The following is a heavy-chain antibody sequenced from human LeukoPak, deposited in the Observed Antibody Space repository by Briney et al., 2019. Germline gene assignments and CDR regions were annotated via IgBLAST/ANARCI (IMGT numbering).Heavy chain of an antibody. Sequence: ASVKVSCKASGYTFTSYYMNWVRQAPGQGLEWMGIINPSGGSTSYAQKFQGRVTMTRDTSISTAYMELSRLRSDDTAVYYCAREIWFGELLGANWFDPWGQGTLVTVSS. CDR2: INPSGGST. V-gene: IGHV1-46*01. CDR3: AREIWFGELLGANWFDP. D-gene: IGHD3-10*01. J-gene: IGHJ5*02. CDR1: GYTFTSYY.